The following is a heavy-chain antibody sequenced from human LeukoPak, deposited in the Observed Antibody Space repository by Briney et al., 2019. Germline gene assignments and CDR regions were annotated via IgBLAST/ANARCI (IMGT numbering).Heavy chain of an antibody. J-gene: IGHJ4*02. CDR3: ARPTGGTTSPYYFDY. Sequence: PSETLSLTCAVYGGSFSGYYWSWIRQPPGKGLEWIGEINHSGSTNYNRSLKSRVTISVDTSKSQFSLKPSSVTAADTAVYYCARPTGGTTSPYYFDYWGQGTLVTVSS. D-gene: IGHD1-14*01. V-gene: IGHV4-34*01. CDR2: INHSGST. CDR1: GGSFSGYY.